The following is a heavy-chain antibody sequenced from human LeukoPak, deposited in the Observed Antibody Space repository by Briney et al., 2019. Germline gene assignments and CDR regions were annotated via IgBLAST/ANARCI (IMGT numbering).Heavy chain of an antibody. J-gene: IGHJ6*03. CDR2: MNPNSGNT. CDR3: ARSRGTTVYYYYMDV. CDR1: GYTFSSFD. D-gene: IGHD1-1*01. Sequence: GASVQVSCKASGYTFSSFDINWVRQVTGQGLEWMGWMNPNSGNTGYAQKFVGRVTMTRNTSINTAYMELSSLRSEDSAVYYCARSRGTTVYYYYMDVWGRGTTVTVSS. V-gene: IGHV1-8*01.